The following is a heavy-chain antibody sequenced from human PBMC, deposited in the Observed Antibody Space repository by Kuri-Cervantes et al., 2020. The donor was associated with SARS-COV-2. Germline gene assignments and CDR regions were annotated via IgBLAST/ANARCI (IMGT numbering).Heavy chain of an antibody. CDR3: ARVEGGGTTVTSYFDY. CDR2: ISSSSSTI. CDR1: GFTSSSYS. J-gene: IGHJ4*02. D-gene: IGHD4-17*01. Sequence: GGSLRLSCAASGFTSSSYSMNWVRQAPGKGLEWVSYISSSSSTIYYADSVKGRFTISRDNSKNTLYLQMNSLRAEDTAVYYCARVEGGGTTVTSYFDYWGQGTLVTVSS. V-gene: IGHV3-48*01.